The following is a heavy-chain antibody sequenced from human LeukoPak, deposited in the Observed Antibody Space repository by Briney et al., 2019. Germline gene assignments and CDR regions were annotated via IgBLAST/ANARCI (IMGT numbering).Heavy chain of an antibody. J-gene: IGHJ4*02. CDR1: GFTFSDYS. V-gene: IGHV3-11*01. D-gene: IGHD5-12*01. CDR3: ARVSGYHWESYFDY. Sequence: PGGSLRLSCAASGFTFSDYSMSWIRQVPGKGLESVSHITSSGSSTDYGDSVKGRFTISRDNAKNSLFLEMNSLRVEDTAVYYCARVSGYHWESYFDYWGQGTLVTDSS. CDR2: ITSSGSST.